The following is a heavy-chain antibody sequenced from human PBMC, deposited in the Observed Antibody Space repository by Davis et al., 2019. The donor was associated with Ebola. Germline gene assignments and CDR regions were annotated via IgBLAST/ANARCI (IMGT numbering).Heavy chain of an antibody. Sequence: GESLKISCAASGFTFSSYAMSWVRQAPGKGLEWVSAISGSGGSTYYADSVKGRFTISRDNSKNTLYLQMDSLRAEDTAVYYCARGPAGWYPKYFQHWGQGTLVTVSS. CDR1: GFTFSSYA. CDR3: ARGPAGWYPKYFQH. CDR2: ISGSGGST. D-gene: IGHD2-15*01. J-gene: IGHJ1*01. V-gene: IGHV3-23*01.